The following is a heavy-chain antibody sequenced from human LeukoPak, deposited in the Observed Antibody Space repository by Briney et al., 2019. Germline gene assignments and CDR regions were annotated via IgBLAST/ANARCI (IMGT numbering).Heavy chain of an antibody. CDR3: ARSVDGGNSPFDY. J-gene: IGHJ4*02. Sequence: SDTLSLTCTVSCYSISSSNWWGWIRQPPGKGLEWIGYVYYSGSTYYNPSLKSRVTMSVDTSKNQFSLKLSSVTAVDTAVYYCARSVDGGNSPFDYWGQGTLVTVSS. CDR2: VYYSGST. D-gene: IGHD4-23*01. CDR1: CYSISSSNW. V-gene: IGHV4-28*01.